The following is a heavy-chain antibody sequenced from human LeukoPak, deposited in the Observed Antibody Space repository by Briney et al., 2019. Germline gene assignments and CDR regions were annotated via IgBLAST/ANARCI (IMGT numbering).Heavy chain of an antibody. D-gene: IGHD2-8*02. CDR2: ICSGGSGY. Sequence: GGTLRLSCSASGDSLRGYWMNWVRQVPGKGLEWISRICSGGSGYTYADSVKGRFTIYTDYDKNTLYLQMNSVRAEDVAVYYCTRVQTGRSGLMDVWGRGTTLIVS. CDR1: GDSLRGYW. V-gene: IGHV3-74*01. CDR3: TRVQTGRSGLMDV. J-gene: IGHJ6*02.